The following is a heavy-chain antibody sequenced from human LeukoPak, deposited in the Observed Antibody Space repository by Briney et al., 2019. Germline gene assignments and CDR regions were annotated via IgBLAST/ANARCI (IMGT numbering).Heavy chain of an antibody. CDR2: IISNSGAT. CDR1: GYVFTAYH. CDR3: ARGISGGFDI. J-gene: IGHJ3*02. V-gene: IGHV1-2*06. Sequence: ASVKVSCKPSGYVFTAYHMHWVRQAPGQGLEWMGRIISNSGATNYAQNFQGRVTMTRDTSISTAYMELSRLSPDDTAVYYCARGISGGFDIWGQGTMVTVSS. D-gene: IGHD2-21*01.